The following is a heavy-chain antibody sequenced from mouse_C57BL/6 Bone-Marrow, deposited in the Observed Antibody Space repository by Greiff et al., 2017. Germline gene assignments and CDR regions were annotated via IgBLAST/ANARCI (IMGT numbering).Heavy chain of an antibody. CDR1: GYTFTSYW. Sequence: QVQLQQPGAELVKPGASVKLSCKASGYTFTSYWMHWVKQRPGRGLEWIGRIDPKSGGTKYNEKFKSKATLTVDKPSSTAYMQLSSLTSEDSAVYYCAREIYYYRWDAMDYWGQGTSVTVSS. CDR3: AREIYYYRWDAMDY. CDR2: IDPKSGGT. J-gene: IGHJ4*01. D-gene: IGHD1-1*01. V-gene: IGHV1-72*01.